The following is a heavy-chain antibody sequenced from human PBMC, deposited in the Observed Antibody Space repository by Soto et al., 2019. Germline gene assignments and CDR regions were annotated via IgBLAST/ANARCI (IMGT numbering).Heavy chain of an antibody. CDR3: ARGDDYGDYN. J-gene: IGHJ4*02. CDR2: IYYACST. CDR1: GDSIRSNY. Sequence: PSETLSLTCSVSGDSIRSNYWVWIRQPPVKGLECIGYIYYACSTNYNPSFKSRFTISLYTSKHHFSLKLISVSAAYTAVYYCARGDDYGDYNWGQGMLVTVSS. V-gene: IGHV4-59*01. D-gene: IGHD4-17*01.